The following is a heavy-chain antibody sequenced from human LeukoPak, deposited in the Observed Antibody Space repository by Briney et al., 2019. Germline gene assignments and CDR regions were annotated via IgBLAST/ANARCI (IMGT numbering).Heavy chain of an antibody. D-gene: IGHD3-22*01. Sequence: ASVKVSCKVSGYTLTELSMHWVRQAPGKGLEWMGGFDPEDGETIYAQKFQGRVTITADKSTSTAYMELSSLRSEDTAVYYCASNPDYYDSSGYYSLCYWGQGTLVTVSS. J-gene: IGHJ4*02. V-gene: IGHV1-24*01. CDR2: FDPEDGET. CDR1: GYTLTELS. CDR3: ASNPDYYDSSGYYSLCY.